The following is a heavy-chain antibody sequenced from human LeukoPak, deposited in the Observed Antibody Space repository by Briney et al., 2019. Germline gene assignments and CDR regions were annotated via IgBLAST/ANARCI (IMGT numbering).Heavy chain of an antibody. CDR3: ARDNYGDYVHDY. Sequence: PGRSLRLSCAASGLTFSSYAMHWVRQAPGKGLEWVAVISYDGSNKYYADSVKGRFTISRDNSKNTLYLQMNSLRAEDTAVYYCARDNYGDYVHDYWGQGTLVTVSS. CDR1: GLTFSSYA. J-gene: IGHJ4*02. D-gene: IGHD4-17*01. CDR2: ISYDGSNK. V-gene: IGHV3-30-3*01.